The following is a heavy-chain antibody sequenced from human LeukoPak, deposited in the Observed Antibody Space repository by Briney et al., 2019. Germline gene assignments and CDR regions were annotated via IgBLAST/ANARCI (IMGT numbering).Heavy chain of an antibody. CDR2: VYYSGST. D-gene: IGHD3-10*01. CDR1: GGSFEHYF. V-gene: IGHV4-59*01. CDR3: ASHRRSHGSEY. J-gene: IGHJ4*02. Sequence: SETLSLTCTVSGGSFEHYFWSWIRQPPGKGLEWIGYVYYSGSTDYSPSLKSRLTVSADTSKNQLSQKLSSVTAADTAVYYCASHRRSHGSEYWGQGTLVTVSS.